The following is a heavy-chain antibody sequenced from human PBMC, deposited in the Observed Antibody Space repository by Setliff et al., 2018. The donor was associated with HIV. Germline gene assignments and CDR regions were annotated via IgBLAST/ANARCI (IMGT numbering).Heavy chain of an antibody. CDR1: NGSIGSFY. D-gene: IGHD5-18*01. CDR2: IYFNGVT. Sequence: SETLSLTCTVSNGSIGSFYWTWIRQPPGKELEWIGYIYFNGVTKYSPSLKSRLTISRDNAKDTVYLQINSLRGEDTAVYYCARGRRQVLWIPDFWGQGTLVTVSS. V-gene: IGHV4-59*12. CDR3: ARGRRQVLWIPDF. J-gene: IGHJ4*02.